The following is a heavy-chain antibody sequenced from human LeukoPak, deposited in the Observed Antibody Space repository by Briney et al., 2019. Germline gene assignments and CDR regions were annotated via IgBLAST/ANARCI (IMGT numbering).Heavy chain of an antibody. V-gene: IGHV1-18*01. CDR3: ARGCNRCYEPYYYYYMDV. Sequence: ASVKVSCKASGYTFTSYGISWVRQAPGQGLEWMGWVSAFNNNTNYAQKLQGRVAMTTDTSTSTAYMELRSLRSDDTAVYYCARGCNRCYEPYYYYYMDVWGKGTTVTVSS. J-gene: IGHJ6*03. CDR2: VSAFNNNT. D-gene: IGHD2-2*01. CDR1: GYTFTSYG.